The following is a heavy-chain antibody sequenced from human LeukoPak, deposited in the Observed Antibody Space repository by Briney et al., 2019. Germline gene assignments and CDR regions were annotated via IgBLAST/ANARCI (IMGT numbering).Heavy chain of an antibody. CDR1: GYTLTELS. CDR2: FDPEEGET. Sequence: GASVKVSCKVSGYTLTELSMHWVRQAPGKGLEWMGGFDPEEGETIYAQKFQGRVTMTEDTSTDTAYMELSSLRSEDTAVYYCATEPYCSSTSCFNDAFDIWGQGTMVTVSS. D-gene: IGHD2-2*01. CDR3: ATEPYCSSTSCFNDAFDI. V-gene: IGHV1-24*01. J-gene: IGHJ3*02.